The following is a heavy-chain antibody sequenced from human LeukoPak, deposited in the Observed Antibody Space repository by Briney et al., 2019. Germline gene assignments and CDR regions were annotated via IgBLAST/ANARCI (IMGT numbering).Heavy chain of an antibody. CDR3: ARVKVGTTNRFDY. D-gene: IGHD1-26*01. V-gene: IGHV3-74*01. J-gene: IGHJ4*02. CDR2: IHSDGSSTSDGSTT. CDR1: GFTFSDSW. Sequence: PGGSLRLSCAASGFTFSDSWMHWVRQAPGKGLVWVSHIHSDGSSTSDGSTTSYADSVKGRFTISRDNAKNSLYLQMNSLRAEDTAVYYCARVKVGTTNRFDYWGQGTLVTVSS.